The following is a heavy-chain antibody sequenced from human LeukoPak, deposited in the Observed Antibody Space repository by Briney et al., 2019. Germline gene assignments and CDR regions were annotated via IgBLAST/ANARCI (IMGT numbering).Heavy chain of an antibody. D-gene: IGHD2-15*01. J-gene: IGHJ4*02. CDR3: AARTATPTPFDY. CDR2: IYSGGST. CDR1: GFTFSSYE. V-gene: IGHV3-66*02. Sequence: PGGSLRLSCAASGFTFSSYEMNWVRQAPGKGLEWVSVIYSGGSTYYADSVKGRFTISRDNSKNTLYLQMNSLRAEDTAVYYCAARTATPTPFDYWGQGTLVTVSS.